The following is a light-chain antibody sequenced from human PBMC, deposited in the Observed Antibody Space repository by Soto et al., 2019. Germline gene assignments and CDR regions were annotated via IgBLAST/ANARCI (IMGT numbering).Light chain of an antibody. Sequence: DIQMTQSPSTLSASVGDRVTITCRASQSISSWLAWYQQKPGKAPKLLIYKASSLESGGPSRFSGSGSGTEFTLTISSLQPDDVATYYCQQYSGYSRTFGQGTKVEIK. CDR1: QSISSW. J-gene: IGKJ1*01. CDR3: QQYSGYSRT. V-gene: IGKV1-5*03. CDR2: KAS.